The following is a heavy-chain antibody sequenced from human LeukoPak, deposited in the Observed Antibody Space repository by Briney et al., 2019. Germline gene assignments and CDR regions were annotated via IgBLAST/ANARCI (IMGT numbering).Heavy chain of an antibody. CDR3: ARGSPSYAQWHFDL. CDR1: GYTITDYY. Sequence: ASVKISCKASGYTITDYYLHWVRQAPGQGLEWMGWIIPNTGGTNYAQKFQDWVTMSSDTSISTAYMELSSLRSDDTAVYYCARGSPSYAQWHFDLWGRGTLVTVSS. J-gene: IGHJ2*01. CDR2: IIPNTGGT. V-gene: IGHV1-2*04. D-gene: IGHD2/OR15-2a*01.